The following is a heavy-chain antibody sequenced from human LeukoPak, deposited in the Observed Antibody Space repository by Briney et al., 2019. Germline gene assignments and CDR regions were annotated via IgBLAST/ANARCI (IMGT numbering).Heavy chain of an antibody. CDR1: GYTFTSYD. J-gene: IGHJ4*02. D-gene: IGHD3-16*01. Sequence: ASVKVSCKASGYTFTSYDINWVRQATGQGLEWMGWMNPKSGFTGNAQKFQGRVTITADKSTSTAYMELSSLRSEDTAVYYCARDPPDYEHTSNWGQGTLVTVSS. V-gene: IGHV1-8*01. CDR2: MNPKSGFT. CDR3: ARDPPDYEHTSN.